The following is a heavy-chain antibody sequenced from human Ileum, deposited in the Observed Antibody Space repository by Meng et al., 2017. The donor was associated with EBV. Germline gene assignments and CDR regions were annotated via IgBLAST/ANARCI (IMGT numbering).Heavy chain of an antibody. CDR2: ITASGGTS. CDR1: GFNFNIYA. CDR3: SNLPYTY. V-gene: IGHV3-23*01. Sequence: VMLLESGGGLVQPGGSLRLSCAASGFNFNIYAINWVRQAPGRGLEWVSGITASGGTSYYADSVKGRFSISRDNSANTVYLQMNSLRAEDTAVYFCSNLPYTYWGQGTLVTVSS. D-gene: IGHD2-2*01. J-gene: IGHJ4*02.